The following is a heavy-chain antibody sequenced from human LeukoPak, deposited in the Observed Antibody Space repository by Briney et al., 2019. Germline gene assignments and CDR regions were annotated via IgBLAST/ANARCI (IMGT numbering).Heavy chain of an antibody. CDR3: ARDPHSNYYDCSGYYYN. CDR1: RFTLSSYS. CDR2: ISSSSSYI. Sequence: GGSLRLSCAASRFTLSSYSMNWVRQASGKGLEWVSSISSSSSYIYYADSVKGRFTISRDNAKTSLHLQMNSLRAEDTAVYYCARDPHSNYYDCSGYYYNWGQGTLVTVSS. J-gene: IGHJ4*02. V-gene: IGHV3-21*01. D-gene: IGHD3-22*01.